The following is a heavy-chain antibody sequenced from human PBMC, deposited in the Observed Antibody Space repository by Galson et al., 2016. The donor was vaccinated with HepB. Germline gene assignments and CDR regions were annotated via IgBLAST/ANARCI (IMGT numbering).Heavy chain of an antibody. J-gene: IGHJ6*03. CDR3: ARDRADSILDMDV. CDR1: GFSLGSHA. D-gene: IGHD3-9*01. V-gene: IGHV3-33*01. CDR2: IWNDRSNY. Sequence: SLRLSCAASGFSLGSHAMHMHWVRQAPGKGLEWVAVIWNDRSNYYYADSVKGRLTISRDDSENTLYLQMNSLRAEDTAVYYCARDRADSILDMDVWGKGTTVTVSS.